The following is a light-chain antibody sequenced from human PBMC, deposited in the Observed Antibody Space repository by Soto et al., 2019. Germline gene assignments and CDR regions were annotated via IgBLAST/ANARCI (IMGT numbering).Light chain of an antibody. V-gene: IGKV3-20*01. J-gene: IGKJ4*01. CDR2: GAS. CDR1: QSAYSSY. CDR3: QQYGTSLFT. Sequence: PGDIATLSCRSSQSAYSSYLSWYQQKPGQAPRLLIYGASNRATGIPDRFSGSGSGTDFTLTISGLEPEDFAVYYCQQYGTSLFTFSGGTKVDIK.